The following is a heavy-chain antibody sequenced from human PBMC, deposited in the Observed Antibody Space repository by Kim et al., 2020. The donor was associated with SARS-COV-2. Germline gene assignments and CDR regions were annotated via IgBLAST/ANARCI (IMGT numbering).Heavy chain of an antibody. D-gene: IGHD2-2*01. CDR1: GYTFTNYY. J-gene: IGHJ4*02. Sequence: ASVKVSCKASGYTFTNYYISWVRLAPGQGLEWMGWISVYNAKTNYAQKFQGRVTMTTDTSTSTAYMELRSLTSDDTAVYYCARAQWVVDRRPIDYWGQGTLVTVSS. CDR3: ARAQWVVDRRPIDY. V-gene: IGHV1-18*01. CDR2: ISVYNAKT.